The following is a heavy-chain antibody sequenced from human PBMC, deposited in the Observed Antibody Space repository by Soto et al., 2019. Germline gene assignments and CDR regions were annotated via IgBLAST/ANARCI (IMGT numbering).Heavy chain of an antibody. J-gene: IGHJ5*02. CDR1: CGSISSSNW. V-gene: IGHV4-4*02. D-gene: IGHD6-13*01. Sequence: SETLSLTCAVSCGSISSSNWWSWVRQPPGKGLEWIGEIYHSGSTNYNPSLKSRVTISVDKSKNQFSLKLSSVTAADTAVYYCARVRSSSWYRGWFDPWGQGTLVTVSS. CDR3: ARVRSSSWYRGWFDP. CDR2: IYHSGST.